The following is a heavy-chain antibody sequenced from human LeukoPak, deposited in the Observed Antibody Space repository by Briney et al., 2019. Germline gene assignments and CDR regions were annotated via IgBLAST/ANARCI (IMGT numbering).Heavy chain of an antibody. D-gene: IGHD3-22*01. CDR1: GFTFSSYN. CDR3: ARDIMGVVVIRAFDI. J-gene: IGHJ3*02. CDR2: ISGSGGST. Sequence: GGSLRLSCVASGFTFSSYNMNWVRQAPGKGLEWVSAISGSGGSTYHADSVKGRFTISRDNSKNTLYLQMNSLRAEDTAVYYCARDIMGVVVIRAFDIWGQGTMVTVSS. V-gene: IGHV3-23*01.